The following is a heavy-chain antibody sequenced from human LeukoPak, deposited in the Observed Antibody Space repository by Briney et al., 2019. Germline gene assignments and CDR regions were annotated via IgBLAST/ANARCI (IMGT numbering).Heavy chain of an antibody. J-gene: IGHJ3*02. V-gene: IGHV4-38-2*01. CDR2: IYHSGST. CDR3: ARSTPSGDAFDI. Sequence: SETLSLTCAVPGYSISSGYYWGWIRQPPGKGLEWIGSIYHSGSTYYNPSLKSRVTISVDTSKNQFSLKLSSVTAADTAVYYCARSTPSGDAFDIWGQGTMVTVSS. D-gene: IGHD4-23*01. CDR1: GYSISSGYY.